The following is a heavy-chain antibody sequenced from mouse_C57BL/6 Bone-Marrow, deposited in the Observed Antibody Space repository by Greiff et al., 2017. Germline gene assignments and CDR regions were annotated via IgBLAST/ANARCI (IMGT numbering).Heavy chain of an antibody. CDR2: ISDGGSYT. CDR1: GFTFSSYA. J-gene: IGHJ3*01. V-gene: IGHV5-4*01. D-gene: IGHD2-3*01. Sequence: EVQLMESGGGLVKPGGSLKLSCAASGFTFSSYAMSWVRQTPEKRLEWVATISDGGSYTYYPDNVKGRFTISRDNAKNNLYLQMSHLKSEDTAMYYCARDGWRFAYWGQGTLVTVSA. CDR3: ARDGWRFAY.